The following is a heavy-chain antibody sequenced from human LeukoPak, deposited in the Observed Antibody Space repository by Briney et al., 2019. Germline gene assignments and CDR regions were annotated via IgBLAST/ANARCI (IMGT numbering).Heavy chain of an antibody. CDR1: GGSFSGYY. CDR3: ARSRRIAAAGTGYFQH. CDR2: INHSGST. D-gene: IGHD6-13*01. J-gene: IGHJ1*01. V-gene: IGHV4-34*01. Sequence: PSETLSLTCAVYGGSFSGYYWSWIRQPPGKGLEWIGEINHSGSTNYNPSLKSRVTISVDTSKNQFSLKLSSVTAADTAVYYCARSRRIAAAGTGYFQHWGQGTLVTVSS.